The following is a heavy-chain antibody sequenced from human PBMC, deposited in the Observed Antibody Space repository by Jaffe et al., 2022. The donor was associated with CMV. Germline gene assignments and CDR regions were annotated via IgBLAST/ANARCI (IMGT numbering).Heavy chain of an antibody. CDR2: IWYDGSNK. V-gene: IGHV3-33*08. CDR1: GFTFSSYG. J-gene: IGHJ5*02. D-gene: IGHD3-10*01. CDR3: ARESSYYYGSGKHWFDP. Sequence: QVQLVESGGGVVQPGRSLRLSCAASGFTFSSYGMHWVRQAPGKGLEWVAVIWYDGSNKYYADSVKGRFTISRDNSKNTLYLQMNSLRAEDTAVYYCARESSYYYGSGKHWFDPWGQGTLVTVSS.